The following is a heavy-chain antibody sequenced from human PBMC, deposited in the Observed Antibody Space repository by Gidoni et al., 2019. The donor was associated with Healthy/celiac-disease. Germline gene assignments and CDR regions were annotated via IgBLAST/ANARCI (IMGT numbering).Heavy chain of an antibody. Sequence: EVQLLESGGGLVQPGGSLRLSCAASGFPLSSYALSWSLQAPGKGLEWVSAISGSGGSTYYADSVKGRFTISRDNSKNTLYLQRNSLRAEDTAVYYCAKSWGGEQGYYDSSGHGRDAFDIWGQGTMVTVSS. V-gene: IGHV3-23*01. CDR3: AKSWGGEQGYYDSSGHGRDAFDI. D-gene: IGHD3-22*01. CDR1: GFPLSSYA. CDR2: ISGSGGST. J-gene: IGHJ3*02.